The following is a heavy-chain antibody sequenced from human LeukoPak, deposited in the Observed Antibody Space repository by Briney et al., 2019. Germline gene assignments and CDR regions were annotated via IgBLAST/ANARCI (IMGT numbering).Heavy chain of an antibody. V-gene: IGHV3-21*01. CDR1: GFTFSTNW. J-gene: IGHJ4*02. Sequence: GGSLRLSCAASGFTFSTNWMHWVREAPGKGLEWVSSISSSSSYIYYADSVKGRFTISRDNAKNSLYLQMNSLRAEDTAVYYCAREGLGYCTNGVCYSPLDYWGQGTLVTVSS. D-gene: IGHD2-8*01. CDR3: AREGLGYCTNGVCYSPLDY. CDR2: ISSSSSYI.